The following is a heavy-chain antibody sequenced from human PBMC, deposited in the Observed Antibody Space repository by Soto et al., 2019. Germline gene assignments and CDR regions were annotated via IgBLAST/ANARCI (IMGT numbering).Heavy chain of an antibody. J-gene: IGHJ2*01. Sequence: QEQLQESGPGLVQPSETLSLNCDVSGGPISGHYWSWIRQSPGKGLEWIGFIHYTRTTNYHPSLKSRVPISVDTSGRQFSLMLTSVTAADTAMYYCASLTYYYDSRGVTPGGYFDFWGRGTLVTVSS. CDR2: IHYTRTT. CDR1: GGPISGHY. V-gene: IGHV4-59*11. D-gene: IGHD3-22*01. CDR3: ASLTYYYDSRGVTPGGYFDF.